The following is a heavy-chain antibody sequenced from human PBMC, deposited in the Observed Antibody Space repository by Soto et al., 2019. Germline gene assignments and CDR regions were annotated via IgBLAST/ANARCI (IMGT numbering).Heavy chain of an antibody. D-gene: IGHD6-13*01. Sequence: ASVKVSCKASGYTLTSYAMHWVRQAPGQRLEWMGWINAGNGNTKYSQKFQGRVTITRDTSASTAYMELSSLRSEDTAVYYCARGRSSSSWYYYYGMDVWGQGTTVTVSS. CDR3: ARGRSSSSWYYYYGMDV. J-gene: IGHJ6*02. CDR1: GYTLTSYA. CDR2: INAGNGNT. V-gene: IGHV1-3*01.